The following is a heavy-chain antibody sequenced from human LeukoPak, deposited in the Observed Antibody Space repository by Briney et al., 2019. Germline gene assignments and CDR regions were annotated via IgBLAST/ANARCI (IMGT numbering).Heavy chain of an antibody. CDR2: IWSDGSNK. CDR3: APATIAAATGHHFYYGMGV. CDR1: GFTFSGYG. Sequence: GGSLRLSCAASGFTFSGYGMHWVRQAPGKGLEWVTVIWSDGSNKYYADSVKGRFTISRDNSKNTLYLQMNSLRAEDTAVYYCAPATIAAATGHHFYYGMGVWGQGTTVTVSS. D-gene: IGHD6-25*01. J-gene: IGHJ6*02. V-gene: IGHV3-33*01.